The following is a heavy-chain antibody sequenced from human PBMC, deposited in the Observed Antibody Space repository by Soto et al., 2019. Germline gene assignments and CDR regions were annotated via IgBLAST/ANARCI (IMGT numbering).Heavy chain of an antibody. D-gene: IGHD3-3*01. J-gene: IGHJ4*02. CDR2: ISGSDGKT. Sequence: PGGPLRLCCASSGFRFGSYALSWVRQAPGKGLEWVSTISGSDGKTFYADSVKGRFSISRDTSQSTLYLQMNSLRADDTAMYYCARWSYLDYWGQGTRVTVSS. CDR3: ARWSYLDY. CDR1: GFRFGSYA. V-gene: IGHV3-23*01.